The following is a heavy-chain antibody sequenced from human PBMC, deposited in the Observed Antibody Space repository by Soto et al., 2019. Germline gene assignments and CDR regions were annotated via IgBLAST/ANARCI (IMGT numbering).Heavy chain of an antibody. CDR3: AKDEDDILTGMVDY. D-gene: IGHD3-9*01. J-gene: IGHJ4*02. CDR2: ISYDGSNK. V-gene: IGHV3-30*18. CDR1: GFTFSSYG. Sequence: QVQLVESGGGVVQPGRSLRLSCAASGFTFSSYGMHWVRQAPGKGLEWVAVISYDGSNKYYADSVKGRFTISRDNSKTTLYLQMNSLRAEDTAVYYCAKDEDDILTGMVDYWGQGTLVTVSS.